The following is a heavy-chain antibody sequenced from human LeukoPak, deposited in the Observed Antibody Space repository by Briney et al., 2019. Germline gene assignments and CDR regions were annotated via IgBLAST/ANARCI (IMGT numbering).Heavy chain of an antibody. J-gene: IGHJ4*02. CDR1: GFTISSYE. Sequence: GGSLRLSCAASGFTISSYEMSWVRQAPGKGPEWVSQISNSGSIDYADSVKGRFTISRDNVKNSLYLQMNSLTAEDTAVYYCARRFDSWGQGTLVTVSS. V-gene: IGHV3-48*03. CDR3: ARRFDS. CDR2: ISNSGSI.